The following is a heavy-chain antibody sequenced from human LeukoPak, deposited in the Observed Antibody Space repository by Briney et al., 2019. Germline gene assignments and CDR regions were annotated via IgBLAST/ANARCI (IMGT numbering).Heavy chain of an antibody. CDR3: ATHSSSWPYDAFDI. CDR1: GFTFSSYA. J-gene: IGHJ3*02. V-gene: IGHV3-30*01. CDR2: ISYDGSNK. Sequence: GGSLRLSCAASGFTFSSYAMHWVRQAPGKGLEWVAVISYDGSNKYYADSVKGRFTISRDNSKNTLYLQMNSLRAEDTAVYYCATHSSSWPYDAFDIWGQGTVVTVSS. D-gene: IGHD6-13*01.